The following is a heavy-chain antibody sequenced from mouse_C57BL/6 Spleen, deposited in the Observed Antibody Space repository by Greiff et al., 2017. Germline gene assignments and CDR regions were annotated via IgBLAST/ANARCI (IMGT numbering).Heavy chain of an antibody. J-gene: IGHJ2*01. CDR1: GYAFTNYL. CDR2: INPGSGGT. V-gene: IGHV1-54*01. Sequence: VKLQESGAELVRPGTSVKVSCKASGYAFTNYLIEWVKQRPGQGLEWIGVINPGSGGTNYNEKFKGKATLTADKSSSTAYMQLSSLTSEDSAVYFCARRGDGYYGYWGQGTTLTVSS. CDR3: ARRGDGYYGY. D-gene: IGHD2-3*01.